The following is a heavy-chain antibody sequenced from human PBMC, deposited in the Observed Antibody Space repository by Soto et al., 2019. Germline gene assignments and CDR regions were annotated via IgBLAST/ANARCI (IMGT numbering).Heavy chain of an antibody. Sequence: ASVKVSCKVSGYTLTELSMHWVRQAPGKGLEWMGGLDPEDGETIYAQKFQGRVTMTEDTSTDTAYMELSSLRSEDTAVYYCTTVLVELEPNWFDPWGQGTLVTVS. CDR2: LDPEDGET. J-gene: IGHJ5*02. V-gene: IGHV1-24*01. D-gene: IGHD1-1*01. CDR3: TTVLVELEPNWFDP. CDR1: GYTLTELS.